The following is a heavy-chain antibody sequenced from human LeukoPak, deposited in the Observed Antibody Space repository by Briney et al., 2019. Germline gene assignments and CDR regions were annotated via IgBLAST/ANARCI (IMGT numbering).Heavy chain of an antibody. V-gene: IGHV3-30*02. CDR2: IRYDGSNK. CDR3: AKDQRSTYYYDSSGTSWYFDL. CDR1: GFSFSSYS. Sequence: GGSLRLSCAASGFSFSSYSMNWVRQAPGKGLEWVAFIRYDGSNKYYADSVKGRFTISRDNSKNTLYLQMNSLRAEDTAVYYCAKDQRSTYYYDSSGTSWYFDLWGRGTLVTVSS. J-gene: IGHJ2*01. D-gene: IGHD3-22*01.